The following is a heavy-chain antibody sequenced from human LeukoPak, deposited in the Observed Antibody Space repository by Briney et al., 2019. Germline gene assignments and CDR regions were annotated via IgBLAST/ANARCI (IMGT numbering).Heavy chain of an antibody. J-gene: IGHJ5*02. CDR1: GYSFTSYW. CDR3: ARQEYCSGGSCYTWFDP. Sequence: GESLQISCKGSGYSFTSYWIGWVRQMPGKGLEWMGIIYPADSDIRYSPSFQGQVTISADKSISTAYLQWSSLKASDTAMYYCARQEYCSGGSCYTWFDPWGQGILVTVSS. V-gene: IGHV5-51*01. D-gene: IGHD2-15*01. CDR2: IYPADSDI.